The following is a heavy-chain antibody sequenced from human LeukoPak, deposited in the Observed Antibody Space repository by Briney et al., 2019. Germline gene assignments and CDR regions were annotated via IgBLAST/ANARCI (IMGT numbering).Heavy chain of an antibody. Sequence: PGGSLRLSCAASGFILSSYGVDWVRQAPGKGLQWVAAIWSDGSNKYYGDSVKGRFTISRDDSKSTLYLQMNGLRADDTAVYYCARRGGGTYFDIWGQGTLVSVSS. CDR3: ARRGGGTYFDI. V-gene: IGHV3-30*12. CDR1: GFILSSYG. J-gene: IGHJ4*02. CDR2: IWSDGSNK. D-gene: IGHD2-15*01.